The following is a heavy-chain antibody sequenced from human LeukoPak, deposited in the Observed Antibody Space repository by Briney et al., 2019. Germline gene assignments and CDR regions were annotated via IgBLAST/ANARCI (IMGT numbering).Heavy chain of an antibody. Sequence: SETLSLTCTVSGGSISTHYWSWIRQPAGKGLEWIGRIHTNGNTNYNPSLKSRVTMSVDMSKNQFSLKLSSVTAADTAVYFCARLYDFWSNSIYYFDYWGQAALVTVSS. CDR2: IHTNGNT. CDR1: GGSISTHY. V-gene: IGHV4-4*07. CDR3: ARLYDFWSNSIYYFDY. D-gene: IGHD3-3*01. J-gene: IGHJ4*02.